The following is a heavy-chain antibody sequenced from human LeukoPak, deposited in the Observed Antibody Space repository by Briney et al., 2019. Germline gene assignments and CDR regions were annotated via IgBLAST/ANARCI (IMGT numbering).Heavy chain of an antibody. J-gene: IGHJ4*02. CDR1: GGSFSGYY. Sequence: SGTLSLTCAVYGGSFSGYYWRWIRQPPGKGLEWIGEIKHSGSTNYNPYLKSRVTISVDTSKNQFSLKLSSVTAADTAVYYCARRSAVAAHLDYWGQGTLVTVSS. CDR3: ARRSAVAAHLDY. V-gene: IGHV4-34*01. D-gene: IGHD6-19*01. CDR2: IKHSGST.